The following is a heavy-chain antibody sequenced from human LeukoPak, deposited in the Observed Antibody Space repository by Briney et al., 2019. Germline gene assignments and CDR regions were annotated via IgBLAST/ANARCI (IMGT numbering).Heavy chain of an antibody. J-gene: IGHJ4*02. V-gene: IGHV1-2*02. CDR3: ARDVAVAGTGY. CDR1: GYTFTGYY. D-gene: IGHD6-19*01. CDR2: INPNSGGT. Sequence: ASVKVSCKASGYTFTGYYMHWVRQAPGQGLEWMGWINPNSGGTNYAQKFQGRVTMTRDTSISTAYMELSSLRSEDTAVYYCARDVAVAGTGYWGQGTLVTVSS.